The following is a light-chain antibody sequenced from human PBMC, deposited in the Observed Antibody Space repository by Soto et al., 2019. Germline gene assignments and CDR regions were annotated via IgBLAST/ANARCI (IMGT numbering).Light chain of an antibody. CDR3: QQYGSSSWT. CDR2: GAS. J-gene: IGKJ1*01. V-gene: IGKV3-20*01. Sequence: EIVLTQSTGTLSLSPGKRASLSCRASQSISSSYLAWYQQRPGQAPRLLIYGASSRATGIPDRFSGSGSGTEFTLTISRLEPEDFAVYYCQQYGSSSWTFGQGTKVDI. CDR1: QSISSSY.